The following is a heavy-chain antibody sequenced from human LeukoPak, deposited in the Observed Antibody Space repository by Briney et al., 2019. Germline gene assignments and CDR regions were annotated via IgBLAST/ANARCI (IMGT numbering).Heavy chain of an antibody. J-gene: IGHJ3*02. D-gene: IGHD2-15*01. V-gene: IGHV3-11*01. CDR3: ARHRSGGSQDDAFDI. CDR1: GFTFSDYY. CDR2: IGSSGTTI. Sequence: GGSLRLSCAASGFTFSDYYMSWIRQAPGKGLEWVSWVSDIGSSGTTIYYADSVKGRFTISRENAKNSLYLQMNSLRAEDTAVYYCARHRSGGSQDDAFDIWGQGTMVTVSS.